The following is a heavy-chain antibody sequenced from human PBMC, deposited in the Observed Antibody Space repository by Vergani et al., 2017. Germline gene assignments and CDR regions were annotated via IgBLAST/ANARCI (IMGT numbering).Heavy chain of an antibody. D-gene: IGHD3-10*01. CDR3: GRGADFYGLGSRLLDH. CDR2: MYHSGST. J-gene: IGHJ4*02. V-gene: IGHV4-59*01. CDR1: GCPMSGYY. Sequence: QVRLQESGPGLVKPSETLSLTCSVSGCPMSGYYWSWIRQPPGKELEWIGYMYHSGSTNYNPSLETGVTISGDTSKNQFSLMLNSVTAADTAVYYCGRGADFYGLGSRLLDHWGQGILVTVSS.